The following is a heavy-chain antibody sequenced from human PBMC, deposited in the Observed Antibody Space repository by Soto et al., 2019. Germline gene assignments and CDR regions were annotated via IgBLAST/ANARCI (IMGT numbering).Heavy chain of an antibody. J-gene: IGHJ6*02. D-gene: IGHD3-22*01. Sequence: PGGSLRLSCAASGFTFSDYYMSWIRQAPGKGLEWVSYISSSSSYTNYADSVKGRFTISRDNAKNSLYLQMNSLRAEDTAVYYCARDQSYYDSSGYVTYYGMDVWGQGTTVTVSS. CDR1: GFTFSDYY. V-gene: IGHV3-11*06. CDR3: ARDQSYYDSSGYVTYYGMDV. CDR2: ISSSSSYT.